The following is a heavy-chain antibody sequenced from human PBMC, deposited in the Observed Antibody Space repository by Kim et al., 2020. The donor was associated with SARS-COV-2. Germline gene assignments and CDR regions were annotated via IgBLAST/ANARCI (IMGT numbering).Heavy chain of an antibody. Sequence: GGSLRLSCAASGFTFSGSAMHWVRQASGKGLEWVGRIRSKANSYATAYAASVKGRFTISRDDSKNTAYLQMNSLKTEDTAVYYCTRPNDSSGYYYDDAFDIWGQGTMVTVSS. CDR2: IRSKANSYAT. CDR3: TRPNDSSGYYYDDAFDI. V-gene: IGHV3-73*01. D-gene: IGHD3-22*01. CDR1: GFTFSGSA. J-gene: IGHJ3*02.